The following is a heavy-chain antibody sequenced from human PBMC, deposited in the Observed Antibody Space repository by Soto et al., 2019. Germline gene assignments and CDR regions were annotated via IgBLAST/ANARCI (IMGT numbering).Heavy chain of an antibody. V-gene: IGHV4-39*01. D-gene: IGHD3-22*01. CDR3: QAQDCNGNVGYVLAF. CDR2: MYYSGTT. Sequence: GKGRVWIGNMYYSGTTYYNPSHKSRITISIDTSKNQFPLKLSSVTATDTAFYYFQAQDCNGNVGYVLAFWGNGTLVTVSP. J-gene: IGHJ4*01.